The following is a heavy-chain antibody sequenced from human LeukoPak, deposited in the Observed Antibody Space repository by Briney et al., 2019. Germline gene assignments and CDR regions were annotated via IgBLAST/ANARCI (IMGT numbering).Heavy chain of an antibody. CDR2: ISGSGGST. J-gene: IGHJ4*02. Sequence: GGSLRLSCAASGFTFSSYAMSWVRQAPGKGLEWVLAISGSGGSTYYADSVKGRFTISRDNSKNTLYLQMNSLRAEDTAVYYCAKDQGDYDFWSGYYPFGYWGQGTLVTVSS. D-gene: IGHD3-3*01. CDR1: GFTFSSYA. V-gene: IGHV3-23*01. CDR3: AKDQGDYDFWSGYYPFGY.